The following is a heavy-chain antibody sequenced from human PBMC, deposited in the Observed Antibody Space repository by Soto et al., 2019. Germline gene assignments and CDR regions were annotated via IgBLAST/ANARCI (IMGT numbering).Heavy chain of an antibody. CDR3: ARGLSVGFITYFDLYVTDV. CDR1: GGTFNRHG. CDR2: TIPVFGTP. Sequence: SVKVSCKASGGTFNRHGISWVRQAPGQGLEWMGGTIPVFGTPKYAQEFQGRVTVRVDKSTSTAYMELSSLRSEDTAVYYCARGLSVGFITYFDLYVTDVWGQGTAVTVSS. V-gene: IGHV1-69*06. J-gene: IGHJ6*02. D-gene: IGHD3-10*02.